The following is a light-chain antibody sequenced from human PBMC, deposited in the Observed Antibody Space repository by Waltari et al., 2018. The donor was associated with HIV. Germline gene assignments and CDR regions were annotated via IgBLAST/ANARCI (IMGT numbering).Light chain of an antibody. CDR2: GAS. J-gene: IGKJ4*01. Sequence: EIVLTQSPGTLSLSPGERATLSCRASQSVRRASLAWYQQKPGQAPRLLIYGASSRAPGIPDRFSGSGAVTDFIPTISRLEPEDCAVYYCQQYAASPLTFGGGTKVEIK. CDR3: QQYAASPLT. V-gene: IGKV3-20*01. CDR1: QSVRRAS.